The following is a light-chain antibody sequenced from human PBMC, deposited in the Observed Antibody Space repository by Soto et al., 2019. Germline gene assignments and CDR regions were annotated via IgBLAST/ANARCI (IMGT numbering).Light chain of an antibody. CDR1: SSDVGGYNY. J-gene: IGLJ2*01. CDR2: EVS. Sequence: QSVLTQPPSASGSPGQSVTISCTGTSSDVGGYNYVSWYQQLPGKAPKLMIYEVSKRPSGVPDRFSGSKSGNTASLTVSGLQAEDEADYYCSSYAGSNNRVVFGGGTKLTVL. CDR3: SSYAGSNNRVV. V-gene: IGLV2-8*01.